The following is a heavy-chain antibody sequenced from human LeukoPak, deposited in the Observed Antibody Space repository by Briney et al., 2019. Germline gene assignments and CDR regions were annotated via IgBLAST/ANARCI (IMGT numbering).Heavy chain of an antibody. D-gene: IGHD1-26*01. CDR3: AKDRLRIGMTHREFDY. CDR2: IRYDGTNK. Sequence: GGSPRLSCAASGFTFSSYGMHWVRQAPGKGLEWVAFIRYDGTNKYYADSVKGRFTISRDNSKNTLYLQMNSLRAEDTAVYYCAKDRLRIGMTHREFDYWGQGTLVTVSS. CDR1: GFTFSSYG. V-gene: IGHV3-30*02. J-gene: IGHJ4*02.